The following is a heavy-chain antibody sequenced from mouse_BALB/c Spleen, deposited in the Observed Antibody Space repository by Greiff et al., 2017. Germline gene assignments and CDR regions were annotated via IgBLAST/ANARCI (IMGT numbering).Heavy chain of an antibody. D-gene: IGHD1-2*01. J-gene: IGHJ4*01. CDR1: GFTFSSYT. CDR3: TRDGLRLDAMDY. V-gene: IGHV5-6-4*01. CDR2: ISSGGSYT. Sequence: EVKVVESGGGLVKPGGSLKLSCAASGFTFSSYTMSWVRQTPEKRLEWVATISSGGSYTYYPDSVKGRFTISRDNAKNTLYLQMSSLKSEDTAMYYCTRDGLRLDAMDYWGQGTSVTVSS.